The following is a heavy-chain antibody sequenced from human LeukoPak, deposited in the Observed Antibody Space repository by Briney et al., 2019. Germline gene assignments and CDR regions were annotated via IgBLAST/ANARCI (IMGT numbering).Heavy chain of an antibody. J-gene: IGHJ4*02. V-gene: IGHV3-30*18. CDR1: GFTFSSYG. Sequence: GGSLRLSCAAPGFTFSSYGIHWVRQAPGKGLEWVAVISYDGSNKYYADSVKGRFTISRDNSKNTLYLQMNSLRAEDTAVYYCAKVPGFGELYDHYFDYWGQGTLVTVSS. CDR3: AKVPGFGELYDHYFDY. D-gene: IGHD3-10*01. CDR2: ISYDGSNK.